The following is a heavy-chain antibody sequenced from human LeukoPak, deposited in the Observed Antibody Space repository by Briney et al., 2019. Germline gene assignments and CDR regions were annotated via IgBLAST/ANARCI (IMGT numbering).Heavy chain of an antibody. D-gene: IGHD6-19*01. CDR1: GGSTSSTIYY. V-gene: IGHV4-39*07. CDR2: IHYSGST. CDR3: ASTSAPPRNRYSSGWYVDY. J-gene: IGHJ4*02. Sequence: PSETLSLTCTVSGGSTSSTIYYWGWIRQPPGKGLEWIGSIHYSGSTCYNSSLKSRVTISMDTSKNQFSLKLSSVTAADTAVYYCASTSAPPRNRYSSGWYVDYWGQGTLVTVSS.